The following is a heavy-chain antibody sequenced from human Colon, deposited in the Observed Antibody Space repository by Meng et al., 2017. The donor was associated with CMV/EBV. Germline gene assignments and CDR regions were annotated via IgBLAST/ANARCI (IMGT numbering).Heavy chain of an antibody. CDR3: ASHSSCVWGSHH. Sequence: QVQLVQSGAEVRMPGASVKVSCKASGYSFTGYYIHWVRQAPGQGLEWMGWMDPTTGRTDYAQKFQGTVTMTRDTSISTAYLELSRLTSDDTAVYYCASHSSCVWGSHHWGQGTLVTVSS. CDR2: MDPTTGRT. CDR1: GYSFTGYY. D-gene: IGHD3-16*01. V-gene: IGHV1-2*02. J-gene: IGHJ1*01.